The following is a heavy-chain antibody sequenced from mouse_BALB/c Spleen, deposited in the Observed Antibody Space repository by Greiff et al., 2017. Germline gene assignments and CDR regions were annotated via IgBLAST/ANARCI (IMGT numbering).Heavy chain of an antibody. Sequence: EVHLVESGGGLVKPGGSLKLSCAASGFTFSDYYMYWVRQTPEKRLEWVATISDGGSYTYYPDSVKGRFTISRDNAKNNLYLQMSSLKSEDTAMYYCARAPYGNYYAMDYWGQGTSVTVSS. CDR2: ISDGGSYT. CDR1: GFTFSDYY. D-gene: IGHD2-1*01. V-gene: IGHV5-4*02. CDR3: ARAPYGNYYAMDY. J-gene: IGHJ4*01.